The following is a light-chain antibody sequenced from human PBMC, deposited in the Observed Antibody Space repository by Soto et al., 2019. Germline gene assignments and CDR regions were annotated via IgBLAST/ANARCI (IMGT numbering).Light chain of an antibody. V-gene: IGLV2-11*01. J-gene: IGLJ2*01. CDR3: CSYAGSYTV. CDR1: SSDVGGYNY. CDR2: DVH. Sequence: QSALTQPRSVSGSPGQSVTISCTGTSSDVGGYNYVSWYQQHPGKAPKLMIYDVHQPPLGVPDRFSGSKSGNTASLTISGVQAEDEADYYCCSYAGSYTVFGGGTKLTVL.